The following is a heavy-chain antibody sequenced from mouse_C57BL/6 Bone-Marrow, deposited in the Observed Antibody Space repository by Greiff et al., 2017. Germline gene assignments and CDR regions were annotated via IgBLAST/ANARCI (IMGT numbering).Heavy chain of an antibody. V-gene: IGHV1-54*01. CDR3: ARSSYYYAMDY. CDR1: GYAFTNYL. J-gene: IGHJ4*01. Sequence: VQLQQSGAELVRPGTSVKVSCKASGYAFTNYLIEWVKQRPGQGLEWIGVINPGSGGTNYNEKFKGKATLTADKSSCTAYMQLSSLTSEDSAVYFCARSSYYYAMDYWGQGTSVTVSS. CDR2: INPGSGGT.